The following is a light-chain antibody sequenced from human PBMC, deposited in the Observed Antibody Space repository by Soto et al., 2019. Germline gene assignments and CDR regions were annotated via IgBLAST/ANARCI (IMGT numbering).Light chain of an antibody. CDR2: GTS. J-gene: IGKJ4*01. CDR3: QQYGRSST. Sequence: EVLLTQSPGTLSLSPGERATLSCRASQVVNSRYLAWYQHKPGQAPSLLIYGTSSRVAGIPDRFSGSGSGTDFTLTISRLEPEDFAVYYCQQYGRSSTFGGGTKVEIK. V-gene: IGKV3-20*01. CDR1: QVVNSRY.